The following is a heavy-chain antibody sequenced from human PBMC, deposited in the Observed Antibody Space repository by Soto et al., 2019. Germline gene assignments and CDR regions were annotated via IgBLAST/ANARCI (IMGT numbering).Heavy chain of an antibody. Sequence: SETLSLTCTLSGGSVRAPDWWNWVRQSRDKGLEWIAEVHISGHSNYNPSLRSRVSVSIDSSKNQFYLNLNSVTAADTAIYYCARVRQGCSANNCYFDPWGQATQVTVSS. CDR2: VHISGHS. J-gene: IGHJ5*01. D-gene: IGHD1-1*01. CDR3: ARVRQGCSANNCYFDP. V-gene: IGHV4-4*02. CDR1: GGSVRAPDW.